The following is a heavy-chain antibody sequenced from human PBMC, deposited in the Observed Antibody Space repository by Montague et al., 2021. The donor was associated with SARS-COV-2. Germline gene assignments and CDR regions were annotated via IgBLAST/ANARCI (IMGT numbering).Heavy chain of an antibody. Sequence: SLRLSCAASGFTFSSYPVTWVRQAPGMGLEWVSILSGSGANTYYSVSVKGLFTIYRDNSKNTLYLQMNSLRAEDTAVYYCARGEGYCGGGRCYRHYDYWGQGTLVTVSS. CDR3: ARGEGYCGGGRCYRHYDY. V-gene: IGHV3-23*01. D-gene: IGHD2-15*01. CDR1: GFTFSSYP. CDR2: LSGSGANT. J-gene: IGHJ4*02.